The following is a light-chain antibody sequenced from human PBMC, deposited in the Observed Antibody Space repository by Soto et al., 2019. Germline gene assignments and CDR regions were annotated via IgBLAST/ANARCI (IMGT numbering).Light chain of an antibody. CDR2: KAS. Sequence: DIQMTQSPSTLSASVGDRVTITCRASQSISSWLAWYQQKPGKAPNLLIYKASSLESGVPSRFSGSGSGTEFTLTINGLQPDDFATYYCQQYNTFWTFGQGTKVDIK. J-gene: IGKJ1*01. V-gene: IGKV1-5*03. CDR1: QSISSW. CDR3: QQYNTFWT.